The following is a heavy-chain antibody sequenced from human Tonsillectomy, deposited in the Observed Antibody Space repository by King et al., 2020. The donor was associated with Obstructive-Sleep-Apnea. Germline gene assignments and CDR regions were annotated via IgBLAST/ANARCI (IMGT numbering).Heavy chain of an antibody. V-gene: IGHV3-30*02. Sequence: LQLVQSGGGVVQPGGSLRLSCTASGFIFSNYGMHWVRQAPGKGLEWVAFIRYDGTNRYYADSVKGRFPISRDNSKNTLYLQMSSLRAEDTAIYYCGKSVGDVYSSACPDNWGQGNLVSVSS. CDR3: GKSVGDVYSSACPDN. CDR1: GFIFSNYG. D-gene: IGHD6-25*01. CDR2: IRYDGTNR. J-gene: IGHJ4*02.